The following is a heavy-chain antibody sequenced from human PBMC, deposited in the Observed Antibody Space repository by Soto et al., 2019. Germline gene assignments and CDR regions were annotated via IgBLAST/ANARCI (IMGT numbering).Heavy chain of an antibody. CDR3: ARQIAVAGDYFDY. CDR1: GGSISSGGYS. CDR2: IYHSGST. J-gene: IGHJ4*02. V-gene: IGHV4-30-2*01. D-gene: IGHD6-19*01. Sequence: TSETLSLTCAVSGGSISSGGYSWSWIRQPPGKGLEWIGYIYHSGSTYYNPSLKSRVTISVDRSKNQFSLKLSSVTAADTAVYYCARQIAVAGDYFDYWGQGTLVTVSS.